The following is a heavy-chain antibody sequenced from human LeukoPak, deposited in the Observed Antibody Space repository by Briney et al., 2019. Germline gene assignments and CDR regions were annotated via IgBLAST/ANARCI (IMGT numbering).Heavy chain of an antibody. CDR2: IRYDGSNK. CDR1: GFTFSSYG. Sequence: QSGGSLRLSCAASGFTFSSYGMHWVRQAPGKGLEWVAFIRYDGSNKYYADSVKGRFTISRDNSKNTLYLQMNSLRAEDTAVYYCAETAAASYYYYYMDVWGKGTTVTVSS. D-gene: IGHD2-2*01. J-gene: IGHJ6*03. V-gene: IGHV3-30*02. CDR3: AETAAASYYYYYMDV.